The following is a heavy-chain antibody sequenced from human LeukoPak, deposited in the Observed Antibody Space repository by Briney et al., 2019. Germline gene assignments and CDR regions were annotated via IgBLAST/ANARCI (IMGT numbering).Heavy chain of an antibody. V-gene: IGHV3-21*01. J-gene: IGHJ3*02. Sequence: GGSLRLSCAASGFTFSSYSMTWVRQAPGKGLEWVSSISSSSSYLYYADSVKGRFTISRDNAKNSLYLQMNSLRAEDTAVYYCARENSDYYDSSRNDAFDIWGQGTMVTVSS. D-gene: IGHD3-22*01. CDR1: GFTFSSYS. CDR3: ARENSDYYDSSRNDAFDI. CDR2: ISSSSSYL.